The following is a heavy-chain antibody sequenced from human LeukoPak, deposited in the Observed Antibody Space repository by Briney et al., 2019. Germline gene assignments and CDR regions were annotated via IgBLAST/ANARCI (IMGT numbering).Heavy chain of an antibody. CDR1: GGTFSSYA. D-gene: IGHD3-22*01. CDR3: AKAYYYDSSGPFGG. CDR2: IIPIFGTA. J-gene: IGHJ4*02. V-gene: IGHV1-69*13. Sequence: SVKVSCKASGGTFSSYAISWVRQAPGQGLEWMGGIIPIFGTANYAQKFQGRVTITADESSSTAYMELSSLRSEDTAVYYCAKAYYYDSSGPFGGWGQGTLVTVSS.